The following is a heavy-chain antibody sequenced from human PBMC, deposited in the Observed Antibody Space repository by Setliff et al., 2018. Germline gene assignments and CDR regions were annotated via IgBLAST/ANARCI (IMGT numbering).Heavy chain of an antibody. J-gene: IGHJ4*02. CDR2: VTVYNGNT. CDR1: GYTFSNYG. D-gene: IGHD3-10*01. CDR3: ARVESMVRGKNILRHFDY. Sequence: ASVKVSCKASGYTFSNYGVTWVRQAPGQGLEWMGWVTVYNGNTKYAQNLQGRVTLTTDTSTTTAYMELGSLTTDDTAVYYCARVESMVRGKNILRHFDYWGQGIQVTVSS. V-gene: IGHV1-18*01.